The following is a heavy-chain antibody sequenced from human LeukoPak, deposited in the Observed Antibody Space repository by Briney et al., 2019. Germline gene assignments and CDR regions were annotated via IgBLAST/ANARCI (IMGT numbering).Heavy chain of an antibody. Sequence: GGSLRLSCAASGFTFSSYGMHWVRQAPGRGLEWVAVIWYDGSNKYYADSVKGRFTISRDNSKNTLYLQMNSLRAEDTAVYYCAKDAGGSSWLDYWGQGTLVTVSS. V-gene: IGHV3-33*06. CDR3: AKDAGGSSWLDY. J-gene: IGHJ4*02. D-gene: IGHD6-13*01. CDR2: IWYDGSNK. CDR1: GFTFSSYG.